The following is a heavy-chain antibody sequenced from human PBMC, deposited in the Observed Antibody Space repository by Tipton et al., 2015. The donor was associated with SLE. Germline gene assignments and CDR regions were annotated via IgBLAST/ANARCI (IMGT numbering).Heavy chain of an antibody. CDR3: AREPDYFESNDYFFIGDAFDI. CDR1: GGTFTSYA. D-gene: IGHD3-22*01. Sequence: QLVQSEAEVKKPGSSVKVSCKASGGTFTSYAISWVRQAPGQGLEWMGWISTYNGNTKYAQKFQGRVTMTTDTSTSTAYMELRSWRSDDTAVYYCAREPDYFESNDYFFIGDAFDIWGQGTLVTVSS. J-gene: IGHJ3*02. CDR2: ISTYNGNT. V-gene: IGHV1-18*01.